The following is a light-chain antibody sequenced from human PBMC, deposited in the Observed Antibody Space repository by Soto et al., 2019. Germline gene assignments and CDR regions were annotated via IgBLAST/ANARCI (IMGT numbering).Light chain of an antibody. CDR1: QSLVHSDGNTY. CDR2: TVS. J-gene: IGKJ1*01. V-gene: IGKV2-30*02. CDR3: MQASHLPWT. Sequence: DVLLTQSPLSLPVTLGQPASISCRSTQSLVHSDGNTYFNWFHQGPGQSPRRLIFTVSKRESGVPGRFSGSGSGTNFTLHISRVEAEDVGVYSCMQASHLPWTFGQGTKVDIK.